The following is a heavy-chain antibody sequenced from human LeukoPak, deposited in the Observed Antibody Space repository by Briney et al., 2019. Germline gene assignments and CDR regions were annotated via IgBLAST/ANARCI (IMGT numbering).Heavy chain of an antibody. CDR3: ATDRNSGKYYDY. V-gene: IGHV3-33*01. Sequence: GGSLRLSCAASGFSFKDTGMHWVRQAPGKGPEWLTIIWFDGSTKYYADSVKGRFTVSRDNAKNTLYLQMNSLRAEDTAVYYCATDRNSGKYYDYWGQGTLVTVSS. CDR2: IWFDGSTK. CDR1: GFSFKDTG. J-gene: IGHJ4*02. D-gene: IGHD1-26*01.